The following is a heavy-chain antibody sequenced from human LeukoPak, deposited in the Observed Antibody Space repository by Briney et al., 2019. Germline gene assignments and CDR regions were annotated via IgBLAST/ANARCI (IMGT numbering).Heavy chain of an antibody. CDR1: GCSISTYY. Sequence: SETLSLTCTVSGCSISTYYWAWIRQPAGKGLEWIGRIYNSGSTNYNPSLKSRVTMSVDTSKNQFSLKLSSVTAADTAVYYCARVQQSMMAAAGLYYFDYWGQGTLVTVSS. CDR2: IYNSGST. V-gene: IGHV4-4*07. CDR3: ARVQQSMMAAAGLYYFDY. J-gene: IGHJ4*02. D-gene: IGHD6-13*01.